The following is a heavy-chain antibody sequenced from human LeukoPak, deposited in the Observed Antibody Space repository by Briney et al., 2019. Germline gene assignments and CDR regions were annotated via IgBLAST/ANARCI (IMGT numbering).Heavy chain of an antibody. V-gene: IGHV3-48*02. CDR1: GFTFSPFG. Sequence: GGSLRLSCAASGFTFSPFGMNWVRQAPGKGLEWVSYISSSTTIYYADSVKGRFTISRDNAKNSLYLQMHSLRDDDTAVYYCARDPRDYGDFTGGFWGQGTLVTVSS. CDR3: ARDPRDYGDFTGGF. D-gene: IGHD4-17*01. J-gene: IGHJ4*02. CDR2: ISSSTTI.